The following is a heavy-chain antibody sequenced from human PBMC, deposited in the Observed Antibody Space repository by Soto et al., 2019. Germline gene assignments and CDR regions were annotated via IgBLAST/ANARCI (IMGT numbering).Heavy chain of an antibody. J-gene: IGHJ5*02. V-gene: IGHV4-39*01. Sequence: SETVSLTCTVSGGSISSSNYYWAWIRQSPGKGLEWIGSVYYNGFTYYNPSLKSRVTISVDTSKNQFSLRLTSVTAADTAVYYCARMGDFWSGPGELDPWGQGTLVTVSS. CDR3: ARMGDFWSGPGELDP. CDR2: VYYNGFT. CDR1: GGSISSSNYY. D-gene: IGHD3-3*01.